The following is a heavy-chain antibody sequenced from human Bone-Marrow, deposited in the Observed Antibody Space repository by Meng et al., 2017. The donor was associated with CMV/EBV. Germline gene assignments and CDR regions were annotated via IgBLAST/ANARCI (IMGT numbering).Heavy chain of an antibody. J-gene: IGHJ1*01. CDR2: INHSGST. V-gene: IGHV4-34*01. CDR1: GGSFSGYY. D-gene: IGHD2-2*01. CDR3: ARRRGRLYQLLH. Sequence: LRLSCAVYGGSFSGYYWSWIRQPPGKGLEWIGEINHSGSTNYNPSLKSRVTISVDTSKSQFSLKLSSVTAADTAVYYCARRRGRLYQLLHCGQGNLVNVTS.